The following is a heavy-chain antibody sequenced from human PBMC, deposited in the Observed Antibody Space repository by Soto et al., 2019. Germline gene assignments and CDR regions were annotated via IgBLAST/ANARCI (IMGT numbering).Heavy chain of an antibody. CDR3: ARTDFWSGYSYYFDY. V-gene: IGHV1-18*01. J-gene: IGHJ4*02. D-gene: IGHD3-3*01. Sequence: QGLEWMGWISAYNGNTNYAQKLQGRVTMTTDTSTSTAYMELRSLRSDDTAVYYCARTDFWSGYSYYFDYWGQGTLVTVSS. CDR2: ISAYNGNT.